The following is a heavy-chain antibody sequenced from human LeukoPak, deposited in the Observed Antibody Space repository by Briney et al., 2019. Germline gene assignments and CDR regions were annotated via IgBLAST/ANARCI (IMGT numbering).Heavy chain of an antibody. J-gene: IGHJ4*02. D-gene: IGHD7-27*01. V-gene: IGHV1-2*02. CDR1: GFTFTGHY. CDR2: IHAGRGDT. CDR3: ATDENWGPDY. Sequence: ASVKVSCKASGFTFTGHYMHWVRQAPGQGLEWMGWIHAGRGDTNYAQKFQGRFTMTRDTSINTLFMELSSLRSDDTAVYYCATDENWGPDYWGQGTLVTVSS.